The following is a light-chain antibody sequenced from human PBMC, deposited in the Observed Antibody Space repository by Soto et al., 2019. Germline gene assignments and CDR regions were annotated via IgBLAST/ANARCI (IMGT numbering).Light chain of an antibody. CDR3: QQYNNWPSIT. J-gene: IGKJ5*01. V-gene: IGKV1-5*03. CDR1: QTISSW. CDR2: WAS. Sequence: DIQMTQSPSTLSGSVGYRVTITCRASQTISSWLAWYQQKPGQPPKALIYWASTRESGVPDRFSGSGSGTDFTLTISRLEPEDFAVYYCQQYNNWPSITFGQGTRLEI.